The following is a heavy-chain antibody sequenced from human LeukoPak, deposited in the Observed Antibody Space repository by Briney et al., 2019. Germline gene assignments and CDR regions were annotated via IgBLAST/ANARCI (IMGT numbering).Heavy chain of an antibody. CDR1: GFTFSSYA. CDR3: ARAYGSSGYYQLPIDY. D-gene: IGHD3-22*01. Sequence: PGGSLRLSCAASGFTFSSYAMSWVRQAPGKGLEWVSAISGSGGSTYYADSVKGRFTISRDNSKNTLYLQMNSLRVEDTALYDCARAYGSSGYYQLPIDYWGQETLVTVSS. J-gene: IGHJ4*02. V-gene: IGHV3-23*01. CDR2: ISGSGGST.